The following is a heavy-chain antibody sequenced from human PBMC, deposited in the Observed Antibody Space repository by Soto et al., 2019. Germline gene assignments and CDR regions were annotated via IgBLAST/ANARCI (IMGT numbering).Heavy chain of an antibody. CDR1: GATFSSYA. V-gene: IGHV1-69*01. CDR3: ARDPSMGGSGYLVY. CDR2: IIPIFGTA. J-gene: IGHJ1*01. Sequence: QVQLVQSGAEGKKPGSSVKFSCKASGATFSSYAISWVRQAPGQGLEWMGGIIPIFGTANYAQKFQGRVTITADESTSTAYMELSSLRSEDTAVYYCARDPSMGGSGYLVYWGQGTLVTVSS. D-gene: IGHD3-22*01.